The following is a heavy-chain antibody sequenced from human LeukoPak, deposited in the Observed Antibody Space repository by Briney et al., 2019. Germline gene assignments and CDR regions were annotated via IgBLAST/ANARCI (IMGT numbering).Heavy chain of an antibody. Sequence: GASVKVSCKASGYTFTSYGISWVRQAPGQGLEWMGWINTDTGNPTYAQGFTGRFVFSLDTSVSTAYLQISSLKAEDTAVYYCARDAGSHYYDRSAVDAFDIWGQGTMVTVSS. CDR2: INTDTGNP. CDR3: ARDAGSHYYDRSAVDAFDI. D-gene: IGHD3-22*01. CDR1: GYTFTSYG. J-gene: IGHJ3*02. V-gene: IGHV7-4-1*02.